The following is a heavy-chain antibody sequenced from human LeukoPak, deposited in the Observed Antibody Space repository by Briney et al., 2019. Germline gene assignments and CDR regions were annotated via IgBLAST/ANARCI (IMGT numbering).Heavy chain of an antibody. CDR1: GGSISTYY. Sequence: SETLSLTCTVSGGSISTYYWSWIRKPPGKGLEWIGYIYYSGSTSYNPSLKSRVTISVDTSKNQFSLKLNSVTAADTAVYYCARRPANYGMDVWGQGTTVTVS. V-gene: IGHV4-59*08. D-gene: IGHD2-2*01. CDR3: ARRPANYGMDV. CDR2: IYYSGST. J-gene: IGHJ6*02.